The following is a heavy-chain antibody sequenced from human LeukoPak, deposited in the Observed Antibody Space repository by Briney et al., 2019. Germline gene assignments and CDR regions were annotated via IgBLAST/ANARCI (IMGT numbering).Heavy chain of an antibody. D-gene: IGHD3-10*01. CDR3: ARYGDYYPSGSYYIGY. CDR1: GFTFSRYS. V-gene: IGHV3-21*01. J-gene: IGHJ4*02. Sequence: KPGGSLRLSCAASGFTFSRYSMNWVRQAPGKGLEWVSSISIGNTYIYYADSVKGRFTISRDNAKNSLYLQMNSLRAEDTAVYYCARYGDYYPSGSYYIGYWGQGTLVTVSS. CDR2: ISIGNTYI.